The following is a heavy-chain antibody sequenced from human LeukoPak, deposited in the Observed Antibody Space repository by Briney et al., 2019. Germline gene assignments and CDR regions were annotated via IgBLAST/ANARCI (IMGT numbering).Heavy chain of an antibody. Sequence: ASVKVSCKASGYTFTGYYMHWVRQAPGQGLEWMGWINPNSGGTNYAQKFQGWVTMTRDTSISTAYMELSGLRSDDTAVYYCARDGGADFWSGYVYYYGMDVWGQGTTVTVSS. J-gene: IGHJ6*02. CDR3: ARDGGADFWSGYVYYYGMDV. CDR1: GYTFTGYY. CDR2: INPNSGGT. V-gene: IGHV1-2*04. D-gene: IGHD3-3*01.